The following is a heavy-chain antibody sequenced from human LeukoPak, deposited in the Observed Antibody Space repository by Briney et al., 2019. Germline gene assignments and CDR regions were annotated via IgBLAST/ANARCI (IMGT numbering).Heavy chain of an antibody. V-gene: IGHV3-48*02. D-gene: IGHD1-26*01. J-gene: IGHJ2*01. CDR1: GFTFSSYT. Sequence: GGSLRLSCAASGFTFSSYTMNWVRQAPGKGLEWVSYISSSSSSIYYADSVKGRFTISRDNAKNSLYLHMNSRRDEDTAVYYCASSSGSYSRYFDLWGRGTLVTVSS. CDR2: ISSSSSSI. CDR3: ASSSGSYSRYFDL.